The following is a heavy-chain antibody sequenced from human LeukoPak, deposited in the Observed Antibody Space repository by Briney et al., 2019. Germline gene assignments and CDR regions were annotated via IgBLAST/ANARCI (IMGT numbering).Heavy chain of an antibody. Sequence: KPGGSLRLSCAASGFTFSDYYMSWIRQAPGKGLEWVSYISSSGSTIYYADSVKGRFTISGDNAKNSLYLQMNSLRAEDTAVYYCARDRNWNYVGGFYYGMDVWGQGTTVTVSS. J-gene: IGHJ6*02. V-gene: IGHV3-11*01. D-gene: IGHD1-7*01. CDR2: ISSSGSTI. CDR3: ARDRNWNYVGGFYYGMDV. CDR1: GFTFSDYY.